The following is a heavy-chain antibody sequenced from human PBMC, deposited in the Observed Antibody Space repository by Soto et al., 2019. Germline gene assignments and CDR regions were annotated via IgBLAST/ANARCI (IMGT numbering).Heavy chain of an antibody. J-gene: IGHJ4*02. CDR2: IIPIFGTA. V-gene: IGHV1-69*06. CDR3: ARDREGYGGVDY. Sequence: SVKVSCKASGGTFSSYAISWVRQAPGQGLEWMGGIIPIFGTANYAQKFQGRVTITADKSTSTAYMELSSLRSEDTAVFYCARDREGYGGVDYWGQGTLVTVSS. D-gene: IGHD4-17*01. CDR1: GGTFSSYA.